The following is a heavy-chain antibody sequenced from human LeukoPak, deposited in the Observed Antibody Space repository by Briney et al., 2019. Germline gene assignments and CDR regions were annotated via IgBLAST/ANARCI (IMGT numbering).Heavy chain of an antibody. Sequence: GGSLRLSCAASGFTFINYAMNWVRQAPGKGLEWVSTISGSGGSTYYADSVKGRFTISRDNSKNTLYLQMNSLRAEDTAVYHCAKDIVVVPAAGGAFDIWGQGTMVTVSS. D-gene: IGHD2-2*01. J-gene: IGHJ3*02. CDR2: ISGSGGST. CDR3: AKDIVVVPAAGGAFDI. CDR1: GFTFINYA. V-gene: IGHV3-23*01.